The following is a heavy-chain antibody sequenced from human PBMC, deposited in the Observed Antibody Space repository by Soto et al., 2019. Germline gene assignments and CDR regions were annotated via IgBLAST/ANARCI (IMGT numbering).Heavy chain of an antibody. V-gene: IGHV4-59*01. CDR1: GGSISSYY. D-gene: IGHD2-2*01. CDR3: ASGWYQPLYYYYCGMDV. CDR2: IYYSGST. J-gene: IGHJ6*02. Sequence: EPLSLTCTVSGGSISSYYWSWIRQPPGKGLEWIGYIYYSGSTNYNPSLKSRVTISVDTSKNQFSLKLSSVTAADTAVYYCASGWYQPLYYYYCGMDVWGQGTTVTVSS.